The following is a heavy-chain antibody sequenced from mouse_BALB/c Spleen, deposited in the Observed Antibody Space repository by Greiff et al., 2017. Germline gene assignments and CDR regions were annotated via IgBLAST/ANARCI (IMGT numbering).Heavy chain of an antibody. J-gene: IGHJ2*01. V-gene: IGHV1-84*02. Sequence: VQLQQSGPELVKPGASVKISCKASGYTFTDYYINWVKQKPGEGLEWIGWIYPGSGNTKYNEQFKGKATLTVDTSSSTAYMQLSNLTAEDTAVYFCARGYGYHFDYWGQGTTLTVSS. CDR1: GYTFTDYY. CDR2: IYPGSGNT. D-gene: IGHD1-2*01. CDR3: ARGYGYHFDY.